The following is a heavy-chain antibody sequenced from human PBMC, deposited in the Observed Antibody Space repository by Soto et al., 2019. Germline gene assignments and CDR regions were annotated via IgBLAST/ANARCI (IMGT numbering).Heavy chain of an antibody. CDR1: GFTFSSYA. D-gene: IGHD2-15*01. CDR2: ISYDGSNK. CDR3: ARAGIVVVVAATPNAFDI. Sequence: QEQLVESGGGVVQPGRSLRLSCAASGFTFSSYAMHWVRQAPGKGLEWVAVISYDGSNKYYADSVKGRFTISRDNSKNTLYLQMNSLRAEDTAVYYCARAGIVVVVAATPNAFDIWGQGTMVTVSS. V-gene: IGHV3-30-3*01. J-gene: IGHJ3*02.